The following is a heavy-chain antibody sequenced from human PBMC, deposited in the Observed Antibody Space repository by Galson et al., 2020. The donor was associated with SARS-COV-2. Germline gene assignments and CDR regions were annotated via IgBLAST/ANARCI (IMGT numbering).Heavy chain of an antibody. V-gene: IGHV1-24*01. J-gene: IGHJ4*02. Sequence: ASVKVSCKVSGYTLTELSMHWVRQAPGKGLEWMGGFDPEDGETIYAQKFQGRVTMTEDTSTDTAYMELSSLRSEDTAVYYCATVAGIAVAGTTEEGYLDHWGQGTLVTVSS. CDR2: FDPEDGET. D-gene: IGHD6-19*01. CDR1: GYTLTELS. CDR3: ATVAGIAVAGTTEEGYLDH.